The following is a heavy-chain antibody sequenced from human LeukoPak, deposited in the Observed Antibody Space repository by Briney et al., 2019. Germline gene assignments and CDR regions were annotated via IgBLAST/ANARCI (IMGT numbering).Heavy chain of an antibody. Sequence: GGSLRLSCEASGFALSTYWMTWVRQAPGKGLEWVANIKEDGSEKYYVDSVKGRFTISRDNARDSMYLQMNSLRAEDTAMYFCARDGYYDSSGLDFWGQGTLVTASS. CDR2: IKEDGSEK. CDR1: GFALSTYW. V-gene: IGHV3-7*01. J-gene: IGHJ4*02. CDR3: ARDGYYDSSGLDF. D-gene: IGHD3-22*01.